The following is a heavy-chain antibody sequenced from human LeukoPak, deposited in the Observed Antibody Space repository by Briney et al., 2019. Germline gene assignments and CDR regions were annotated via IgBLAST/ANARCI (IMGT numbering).Heavy chain of an antibody. Sequence: GGSLRLSCAASGFTFSSYWMSWVRQAQGKGLEWVANINQDGSEKYYVDSVKGRFTISRDNVKNSLYLQMNSLRAEDTAVYYCARESANSGSYYYYYYMDVWGKGTTVTVSS. CDR2: INQDGSEK. V-gene: IGHV3-7*01. CDR3: ARESANSGSYYYYYYMDV. CDR1: GFTFSSYW. J-gene: IGHJ6*03. D-gene: IGHD1-26*01.